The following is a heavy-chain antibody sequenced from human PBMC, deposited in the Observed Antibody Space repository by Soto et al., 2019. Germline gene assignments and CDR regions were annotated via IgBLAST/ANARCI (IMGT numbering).Heavy chain of an antibody. Sequence: ASVKVSGKASGYTFTGYYMHWVRQAPGQGLEWMGWINPNSGGTNYAQKFQGWVTMTRDTSISTAYMELSRLRSDDTAVYYCARDRVTMVRGVIRNGMDVWGQGTTVTVSS. CDR1: GYTFTGYY. CDR3: ARDRVTMVRGVIRNGMDV. D-gene: IGHD3-10*01. V-gene: IGHV1-2*04. J-gene: IGHJ6*02. CDR2: INPNSGGT.